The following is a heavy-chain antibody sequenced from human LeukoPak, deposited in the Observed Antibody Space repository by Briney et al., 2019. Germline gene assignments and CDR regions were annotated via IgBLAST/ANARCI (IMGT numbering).Heavy chain of an antibody. CDR3: ARVPYSDSSGDAFDI. V-gene: IGHV1-2*02. Sequence: ASVKVSCKASGYTFTGYYMHWVRQAPGHGLEWMGWMNPNSGGTKYAQKFQGRVTMSSDTSVSTANMELSRLRSDDTAVYYCARVPYSDSSGDAFDIWGQGTMLTVSS. D-gene: IGHD3-22*01. CDR1: GYTFTGYY. CDR2: MNPNSGGT. J-gene: IGHJ3*02.